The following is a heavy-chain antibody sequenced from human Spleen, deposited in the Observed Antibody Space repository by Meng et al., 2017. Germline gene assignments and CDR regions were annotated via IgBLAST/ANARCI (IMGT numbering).Heavy chain of an antibody. J-gene: IGHJ4*02. CDR1: GYNFPDYY. Sequence: VKVSCKPSGYNFPDYYIHWVRQAPGQGLEWMGRIDPKNGDTHYAQKFQGRVTMTGDTSISTAYMDLSGLRSDDTAVYYCARDEDISAAGKLFGDYWGQGTLVTVSS. CDR2: IDPKNGDT. CDR3: ARDEDISAAGKLFGDY. V-gene: IGHV1-2*06. D-gene: IGHD6-13*01.